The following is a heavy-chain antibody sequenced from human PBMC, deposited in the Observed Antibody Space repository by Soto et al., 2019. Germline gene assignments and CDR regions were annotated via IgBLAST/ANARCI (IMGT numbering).Heavy chain of an antibody. CDR1: GGSISSSSYY. J-gene: IGHJ1*01. Sequence: QLQLQESGPGLVKPSETLSLTCTVSGGSISSSSYYWGWIRQPPGKGLEWIGSIYYSGSTYYNPSLKSRVTISVDTSKNQFSLKLSSVTAADTAVYYCARRGTTWLAEYFQHWGQGTLVTVSS. V-gene: IGHV4-39*01. D-gene: IGHD6-19*01. CDR3: ARRGTTWLAEYFQH. CDR2: IYYSGST.